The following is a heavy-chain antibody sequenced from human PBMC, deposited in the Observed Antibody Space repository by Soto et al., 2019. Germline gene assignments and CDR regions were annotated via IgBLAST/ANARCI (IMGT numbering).Heavy chain of an antibody. V-gene: IGHV3-48*02. Sequence: GGSLRLPCAASGFTFSSYCLKWVRQAPGKGLVWVSYISSSSSTIYYAVSVKGRFTISRDNAKNSLYLQMNSLRDEDTAVYYCARDYYDFSSLSPPSYCYYGMDVWGQGTTVTVSS. CDR2: ISSSSSTI. CDR1: GFTFSSYC. J-gene: IGHJ6*02. D-gene: IGHD3-3*01. CDR3: ARDYYDFSSLSPPSYCYYGMDV.